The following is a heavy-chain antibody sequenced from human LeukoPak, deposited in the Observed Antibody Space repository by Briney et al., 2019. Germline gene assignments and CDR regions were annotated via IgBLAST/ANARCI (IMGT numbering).Heavy chain of an antibody. CDR1: GYTFTSYG. V-gene: IGHV1-18*01. Sequence: EASVKVSCKASGYTFTSYGISWVRQAPGQGLEWMGWISAYNGNTNYAQNLQGRVTMTTDTTTSTAYMELRSLRSDDTAVYYCARVGITTYDYYYYYGMDVWGQGTTVTVSS. CDR3: ARVGITTYDYYYYYGMDV. J-gene: IGHJ6*02. D-gene: IGHD3-3*01. CDR2: ISAYNGNT.